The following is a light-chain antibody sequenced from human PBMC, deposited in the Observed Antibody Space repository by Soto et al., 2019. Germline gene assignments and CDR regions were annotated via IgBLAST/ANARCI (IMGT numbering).Light chain of an antibody. CDR2: AAS. Sequence: EGVLPQSPGPLTVYSGDRDTLSCRASQSVTSNYLAWYQQKPGQATRLLIYAASRRAPGIPDRFSGSGSGTDFTLTISRLEPEDFAVYYCQQYGSSPLTFGQGTRLEIK. J-gene: IGKJ5*01. V-gene: IGKV3-20*01. CDR3: QQYGSSPLT. CDR1: QSVTSNY.